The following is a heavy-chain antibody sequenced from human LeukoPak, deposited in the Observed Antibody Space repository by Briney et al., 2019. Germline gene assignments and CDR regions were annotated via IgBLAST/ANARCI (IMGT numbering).Heavy chain of an antibody. CDR1: GGSFSGYY. CDR2: INHSGST. D-gene: IGHD3-22*01. V-gene: IGHV4-34*01. CDR3: ARGGGFYYYDSSGYPGLGY. Sequence: SETLSLTCAVYGGSFSGYYWSWIRQPPGEGLEWIGEINHSGSTNYNPSLKSRVTISVDTSKNQFSPKLSSVTAADTAVYYCARGGGFYYYDSSGYPGLGYWGQGTLVTVSS. J-gene: IGHJ4*02.